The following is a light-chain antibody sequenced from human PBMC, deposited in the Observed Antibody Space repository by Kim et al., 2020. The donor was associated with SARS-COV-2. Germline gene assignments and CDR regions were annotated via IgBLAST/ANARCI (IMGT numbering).Light chain of an antibody. CDR3: SSYTNSNSYVI. CDR1: STDFNAYKF. J-gene: IGLJ2*01. V-gene: IGLV2-14*03. CDR2: DVT. Sequence: QSIIISCTGTSTDFNAYKFVSWYQQRPGKAPQLIIYDVTKRPPGVSTRFSGSRSGNTASLTISGLQGEDEAEYHCSSYTNSNSYVIFGGGTQLTVL.